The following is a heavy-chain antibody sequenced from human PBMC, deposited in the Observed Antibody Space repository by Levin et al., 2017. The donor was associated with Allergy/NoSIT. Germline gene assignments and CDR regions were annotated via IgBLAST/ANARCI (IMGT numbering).Heavy chain of an antibody. Sequence: GESLKISCVGSGFVFSNYGMHWVRQAPGKGLEWVAVIWFDGSNKNYADSVKGRFTISRDNSKNTVYLQMNSLRAEDTAIYYCASPGNHFDYWGQGTLLTVSS. CDR3: ASPGNHFDY. V-gene: IGHV3-33*01. CDR1: GFVFSNYG. J-gene: IGHJ4*02. CDR2: IWFDGSNK. D-gene: IGHD2/OR15-2a*01.